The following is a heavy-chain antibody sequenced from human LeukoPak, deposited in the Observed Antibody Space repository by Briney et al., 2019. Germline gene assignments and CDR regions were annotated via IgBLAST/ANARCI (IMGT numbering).Heavy chain of an antibody. CDR3: AKDMRWELLGGPYFDY. D-gene: IGHD1-26*01. CDR2: ISWNSGSI. J-gene: IGHJ4*02. V-gene: IGHV3-9*03. CDR1: GFTFSSYG. Sequence: GGSLRLSCAASGFTFSSYGMSWVRQAPGKGLEWVSGISWNSGSIGYADSVKGRFTISRDNAKNSLYLQMNSLRAEDMALYYCAKDMRWELLGGPYFDYWGQGTLVTVSS.